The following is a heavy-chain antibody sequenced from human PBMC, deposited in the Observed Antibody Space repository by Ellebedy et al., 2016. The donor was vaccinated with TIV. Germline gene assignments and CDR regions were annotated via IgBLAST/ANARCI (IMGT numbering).Heavy chain of an antibody. Sequence: MPSETLSLTCTVSGGSISSYYWSWIRQPPGKGLEWIGYIYYSWSTNYNPSLKSRVTISVDTSKNQFSLKLSSVTAADTAVYSCALGGYYDSSGFFDYWGQGTLVTVSS. CDR2: IYYSWST. CDR1: GGSISSYY. CDR3: ALGGYYDSSGFFDY. J-gene: IGHJ4*02. D-gene: IGHD3-22*01. V-gene: IGHV4-59*01.